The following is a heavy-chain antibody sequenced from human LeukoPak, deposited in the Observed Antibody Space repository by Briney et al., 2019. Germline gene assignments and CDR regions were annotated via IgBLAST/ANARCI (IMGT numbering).Heavy chain of an antibody. CDR1: GFTFSDYY. D-gene: IGHD3-22*01. J-gene: IGHJ4*02. V-gene: IGHV3-11*03. CDR2: ISSSSSYT. CDR3: ASRINMIVANY. Sequence: GGSLRLSCAASGFTFSDYYMSWVRQAPGKGLEWVSYISSSSSYTNSADSVKGRFTISRDNAKNSLFLQMNSLRAEDTAVYHCASRINMIVANYWGQGTLVTVSS.